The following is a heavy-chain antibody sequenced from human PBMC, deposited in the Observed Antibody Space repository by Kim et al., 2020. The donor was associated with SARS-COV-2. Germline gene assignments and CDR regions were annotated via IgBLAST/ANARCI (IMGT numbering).Heavy chain of an antibody. CDR1: GYTFTSYA. CDR3: ARGVYSSSPEFDY. Sequence: ASVKVSCKASGYTFTSYAMHWVRQAPGQRLEWMGWINAGNGNTKYSQKFQGRVTITRDTSASTAYMGLSSLRSEDTDVYYCARGVYSSSPEFDYWGQGTLVTVAS. D-gene: IGHD6-6*01. J-gene: IGHJ4*02. V-gene: IGHV1-3*01. CDR2: INAGNGNT.